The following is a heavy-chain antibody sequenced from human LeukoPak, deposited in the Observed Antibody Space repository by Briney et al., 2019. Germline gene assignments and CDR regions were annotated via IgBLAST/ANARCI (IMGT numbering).Heavy chain of an antibody. Sequence: PGRSLRLSCAASGFTFSSYGMHWVRQAPGKGLEWVAVISYDGSNKYYADSVKGRFTISRDNSKNTLYLQMDSLRAEDTAVYYCAKDIQLGYDYYYYYGMDVWGQGTTVTVSS. D-gene: IGHD6-13*01. V-gene: IGHV3-30*18. CDR1: GFTFSSYG. CDR3: AKDIQLGYDYYYYYGMDV. CDR2: ISYDGSNK. J-gene: IGHJ6*02.